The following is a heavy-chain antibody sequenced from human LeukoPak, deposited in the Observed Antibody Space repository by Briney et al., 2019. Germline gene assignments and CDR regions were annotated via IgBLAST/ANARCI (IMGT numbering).Heavy chain of an antibody. CDR2: INHSGST. V-gene: IGHV4-34*01. CDR3: ARDRDGGHDAFDI. D-gene: IGHD2-15*01. CDR1: GGSLSGYY. Sequence: SETLSLTCAVYGGSLSGYYWSWIRQPPGKGLEWIGEINHSGSTNYNPSLKSRVTISVDTSKNQFSLKLSSVTAADTAVYYCARDRDGGHDAFDIWGQGTMVAVSS. J-gene: IGHJ3*02.